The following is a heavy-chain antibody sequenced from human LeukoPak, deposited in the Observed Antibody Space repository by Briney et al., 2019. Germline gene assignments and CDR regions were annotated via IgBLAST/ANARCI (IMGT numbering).Heavy chain of an antibody. D-gene: IGHD3-16*01. Sequence: PSETLSLTCTVSGGSLSSYYWSWLRQPPGKGLEWIGYIYYSGSTNYNPSLKSRVTISVDTSKNQFSLKLSSVTAADTAVYYCARWGSQGMFDFDYWGQGTLVTVSS. J-gene: IGHJ4*02. CDR2: IYYSGST. CDR3: ARWGSQGMFDFDY. CDR1: GGSLSSYY. V-gene: IGHV4-59*01.